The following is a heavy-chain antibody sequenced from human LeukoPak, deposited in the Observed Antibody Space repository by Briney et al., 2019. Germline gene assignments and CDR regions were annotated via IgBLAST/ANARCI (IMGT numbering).Heavy chain of an antibody. J-gene: IGHJ6*03. V-gene: IGHV3-9*01. Sequence: GRSLRLSCAASGFTFDDYAMHWVRQAPGKGLEWVSGISWNSGSIGYADSVKGRFTISRDNAKNSLYLQMNSLRAEDTALYYCAKVVTGTTLDYYYMDVWGKGTTVTVSS. D-gene: IGHD1-1*01. CDR3: AKVVTGTTLDYYYMDV. CDR1: GFTFDDYA. CDR2: ISWNSGSI.